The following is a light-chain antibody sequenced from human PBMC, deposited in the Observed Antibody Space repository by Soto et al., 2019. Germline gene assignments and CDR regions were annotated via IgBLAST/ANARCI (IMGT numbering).Light chain of an antibody. CDR1: QTISTW. CDR3: QQYTNTNNPWM. CDR2: DAS. V-gene: IGKV1-5*01. Sequence: DIQVTQSPPTLSASVGGRVTITCRASQTISTWMAWYQQKPGKAPKLLVYDASTLRSGVASRFSGSGSGTEFTLIISGLQPDDSATYYCQQYTNTNNPWMFGQGTKVDIK. J-gene: IGKJ1*01.